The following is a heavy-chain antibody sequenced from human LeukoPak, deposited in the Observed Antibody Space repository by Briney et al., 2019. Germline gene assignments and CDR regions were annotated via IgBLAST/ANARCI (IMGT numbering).Heavy chain of an antibody. V-gene: IGHV1-18*01. J-gene: IGHJ4*02. Sequence: ASVKVSCKASGYTFTSYGISWVRQAPGQGLEWMGWISAYNDNTNYAQKLQGRVTMTTDTSTSTAYMELRSLRSDDTAVYYCARGTDSSGYYYGGDFDYWGQGTLVTVSS. CDR2: ISAYNDNT. D-gene: IGHD3-22*01. CDR3: ARGTDSSGYYYGGDFDY. CDR1: GYTFTSYG.